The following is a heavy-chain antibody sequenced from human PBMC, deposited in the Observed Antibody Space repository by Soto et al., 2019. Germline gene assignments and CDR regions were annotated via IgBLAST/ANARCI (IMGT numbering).Heavy chain of an antibody. CDR3: AREGGHYPRFDY. D-gene: IGHD3-16*01. CDR2: IWYDGSNK. V-gene: IGHV3-33*01. Sequence: ESGGGVVQPGRSLRLSCAASGFTFSSYGMHWVRQAPGKGLEWVAVIWYDGSNKYYADSVKGRFTISRDNSKNTLYLQMNSLRAEDTAVYYCAREGGHYPRFDYWGQGTLVTVSS. CDR1: GFTFSSYG. J-gene: IGHJ4*02.